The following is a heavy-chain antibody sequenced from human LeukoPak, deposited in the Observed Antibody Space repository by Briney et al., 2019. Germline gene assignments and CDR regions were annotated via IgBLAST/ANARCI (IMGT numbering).Heavy chain of an antibody. CDR1: GFTFSSYA. Sequence: PGGSLRLSCAASGFTFSSYAMHWVRQAPGKGLEWVAVISYDGSNKYYADSVKGRFTISRDNSKNTLYLQMNSLRAEDTAVYYCARDRDSYGYYYYYYMDVWGKGTTVTVSS. CDR2: ISYDGSNK. J-gene: IGHJ6*03. D-gene: IGHD5-18*01. CDR3: ARDRDSYGYYYYYYMDV. V-gene: IGHV3-30*04.